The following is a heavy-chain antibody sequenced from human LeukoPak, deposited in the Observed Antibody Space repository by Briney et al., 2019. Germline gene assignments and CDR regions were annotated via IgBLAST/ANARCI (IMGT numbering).Heavy chain of an antibody. CDR2: IIWSGGNI. CDR3: TRDRSGSYIGGSFHI. D-gene: IGHD1-26*01. J-gene: IGHJ3*02. V-gene: IGHV3-9*03. CDR1: GFTFDNYA. Sequence: PGRSLRLSCAASGFTFDNYAMHWVRHAPGEGLGWVSGIIWSGGNISYAASVKGRFTISRDNANNSLYLQMNSLRVDDMAFYYCTRDRSGSYIGGSFHIWGQGTMVTVSS.